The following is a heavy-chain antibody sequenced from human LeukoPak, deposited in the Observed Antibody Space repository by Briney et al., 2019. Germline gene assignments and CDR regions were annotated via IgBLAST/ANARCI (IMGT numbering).Heavy chain of an antibody. V-gene: IGHV3-66*01. D-gene: IGHD6-19*01. CDR2: IYSDGST. Sequence: PGGSLRLSCAASGFTVSSNYMSWVRQAPGKGLEWVSLIYSDGSTYYADSVKGRFTISRDNSKNTLYLQMNSLRAEDTAVYYCAKSLAVAGNDYWGQGTLVTVSS. J-gene: IGHJ4*02. CDR3: AKSLAVAGNDY. CDR1: GFTVSSNY.